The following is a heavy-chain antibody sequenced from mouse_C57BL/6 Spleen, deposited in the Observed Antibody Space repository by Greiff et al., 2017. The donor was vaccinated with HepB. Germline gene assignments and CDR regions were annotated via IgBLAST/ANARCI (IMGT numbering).Heavy chain of an antibody. D-gene: IGHD1-1*01. CDR1: GYTFTSYW. CDR3: ARGDFITTVVAYYFDY. V-gene: IGHV1-55*01. CDR2: IYPGSGST. J-gene: IGHJ2*01. Sequence: QVQLKQSGAELVKPGASVKMSCKASGYTFTSYWITWVKQRPGQGLEWIGDIYPGSGSTNYNEKFKSKATLTVDTSSSTAYMQLSSLTSEDSAVYYCARGDFITTVVAYYFDYWGQGTTLTVSS.